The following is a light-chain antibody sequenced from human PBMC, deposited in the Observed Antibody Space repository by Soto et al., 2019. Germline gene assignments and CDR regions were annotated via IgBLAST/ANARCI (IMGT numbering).Light chain of an antibody. CDR2: AAS. CDR3: PQSYSTPPT. CDR1: QSISTY. J-gene: IGKJ1*01. V-gene: IGKV1-39*01. Sequence: DIQMTQSPTSLSASIGDRVTIACRASQSISTYLNWYQHKPGKAPKLLIYAASSLQSGVPSRCSSSGSGTDFSLSISSLQPEDFATYYCPQSYSTPPTFGQGTKVEIK.